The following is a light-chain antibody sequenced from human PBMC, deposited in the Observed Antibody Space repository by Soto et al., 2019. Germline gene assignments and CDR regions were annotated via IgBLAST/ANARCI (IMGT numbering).Light chain of an antibody. CDR1: QSVSSSY. J-gene: IGKJ4*01. Sequence: EIVLTHSPGTVSLSPGERATLSCRASQSVSSSYLAWYQQKPGQAPRLLLYGASSRATGIPDRFSGSGSGTDFTLTISRLEPEDFAVYYCQQYGSSHLTFGGGTKLEIK. V-gene: IGKV3-20*01. CDR2: GAS. CDR3: QQYGSSHLT.